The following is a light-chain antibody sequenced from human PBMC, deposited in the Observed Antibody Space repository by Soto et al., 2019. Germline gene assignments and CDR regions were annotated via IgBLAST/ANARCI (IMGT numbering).Light chain of an antibody. CDR2: GAS. Sequence: EVVMTQSPATLSVSPGERATLSCRASQSVSSNLAWYQQKPGQAPRLLIYGASTRATGIPARFSGRGSGTEFTLTISSLHAEEFAVYDGQQYNNWPYTFGQGTKLEIK. CDR3: QQYNNWPYT. J-gene: IGKJ2*01. V-gene: IGKV3-15*01. CDR1: QSVSSN.